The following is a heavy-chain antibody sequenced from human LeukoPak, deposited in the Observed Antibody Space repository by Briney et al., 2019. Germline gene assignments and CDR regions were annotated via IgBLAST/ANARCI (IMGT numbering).Heavy chain of an antibody. V-gene: IGHV1-69*01. J-gene: IGHJ5*02. CDR2: IIHIFGTA. CDR1: GGSFSSYA. Sequence: GSSVKVSCKPSGGSFSSYAISWVRQAPEQGREWMGGIIHIFGTANYPQKFQGRVTITPDESTSTAYMELSSVRSEDTAVYYCAREIARATARGFNLWSGGTLVSVPS. D-gene: IGHD1-26*01. CDR3: AREIARATARGFNL.